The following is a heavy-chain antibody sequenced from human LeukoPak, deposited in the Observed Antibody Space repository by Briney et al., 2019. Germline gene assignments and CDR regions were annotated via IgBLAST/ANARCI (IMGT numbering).Heavy chain of an antibody. CDR1: GGTFSSYA. D-gene: IGHD6-19*01. CDR2: IIPIFGTA. CDR3: ARDLSSGWYRTPNFDY. Sequence: SVKVSRKASGGTFSSYAISWVRQAPGQGLVWMGGIIPIFGTANYAQKFQGRVTITADKSTSTAYMELSRLRSDDTAVYYCARDLSSGWYRTPNFDYWGQGTLVTVSS. J-gene: IGHJ4*02. V-gene: IGHV1-69*06.